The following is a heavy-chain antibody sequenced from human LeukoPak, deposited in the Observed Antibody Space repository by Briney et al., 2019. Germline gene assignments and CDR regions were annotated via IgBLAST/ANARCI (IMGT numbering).Heavy chain of an antibody. CDR1: GFSVGSSY. J-gene: IGHJ4*02. Sequence: GGSLRLSCAVSGFSVGSSYESWVRQAPGNGLEWVSVIHSDCRTYYAVSVTGPFTISQDNSKNTLYLQMNSLRAEDTALYYCAREGYYGSPRPLDYWGQGALVTVSS. CDR2: IHSDCRT. CDR3: AREGYYGSPRPLDY. D-gene: IGHD3-10*01. V-gene: IGHV3-53*01.